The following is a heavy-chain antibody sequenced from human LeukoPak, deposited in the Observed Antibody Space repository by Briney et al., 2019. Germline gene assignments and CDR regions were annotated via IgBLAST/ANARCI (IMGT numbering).Heavy chain of an antibody. Sequence: PGGSLRLSCAASGFTFSDHYMDWVRQAPGKGLEWVGRTRNKANSYTTEYAASVKGRFTVSRDDSKNSLYLQMNSLKIEDTAVYYCARARDWGGYWSFDLWGRGTLVTVS. CDR1: GFTFSDHY. CDR2: TRNKANSYTT. D-gene: IGHD7-27*01. J-gene: IGHJ2*01. V-gene: IGHV3-72*01. CDR3: ARARDWGGYWSFDL.